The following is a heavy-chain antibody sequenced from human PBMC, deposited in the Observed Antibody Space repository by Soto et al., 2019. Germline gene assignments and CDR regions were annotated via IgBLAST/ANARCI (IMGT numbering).Heavy chain of an antibody. CDR3: AKDIVVVVAATNDY. CDR2: ISGSGVST. D-gene: IGHD2-15*01. V-gene: IGHV3-23*01. Sequence: TGGSLRLSCAASGFTFSSYVMSWVRQAPGKGLEWVSAISGSGVSTYYADSVKGRFTISRDNSKNTLYLQMNSLRAEDTAVYYCAKDIVVVVAATNDYWGQGTLVTVSS. CDR1: GFTFSSYV. J-gene: IGHJ4*02.